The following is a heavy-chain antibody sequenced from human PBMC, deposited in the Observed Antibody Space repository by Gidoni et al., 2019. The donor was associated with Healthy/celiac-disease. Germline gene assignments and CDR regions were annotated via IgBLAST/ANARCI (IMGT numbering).Heavy chain of an antibody. CDR1: GYTFPSYY. V-gene: IGHV1-46*01. CDR2: INPSGGST. CDR3: ARVGGVTGTTTEFDY. J-gene: IGHJ4*02. D-gene: IGHD1-20*01. Sequence: QVQPVHSGAEVKKPGASVKVPCKPSGYTFPSYYMHGVRQAPGKGLEWMGIINPSGGSTSYAQKFQGRVTMTRDTSTSTVYMELSSLRSEDTAVYYCARVGGVTGTTTEFDYWGQGTLVTVSS.